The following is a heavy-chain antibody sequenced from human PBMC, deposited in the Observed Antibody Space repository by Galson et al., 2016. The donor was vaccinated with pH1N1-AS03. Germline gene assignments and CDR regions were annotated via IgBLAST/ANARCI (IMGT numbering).Heavy chain of an antibody. D-gene: IGHD4-17*01. Sequence: SLRLSCAASGFTFSSYAMSWVRQAPGKGLEWVGLIKNRENGRTTDYAAPVKGGFTISRDDSKNTLYLQMNSLKTEDTAVYYCTTDDYGDYRGTGAGTNDAFDMWGQGTMVTVSS. V-gene: IGHV3-15*01. CDR1: GFTFSSYA. CDR3: TTDDYGDYRGTGAGTNDAFDM. CDR2: IKNRENGRTT. J-gene: IGHJ3*02.